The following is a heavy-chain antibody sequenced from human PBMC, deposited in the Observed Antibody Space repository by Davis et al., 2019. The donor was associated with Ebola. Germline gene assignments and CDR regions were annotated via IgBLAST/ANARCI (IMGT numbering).Heavy chain of an antibody. CDR2: INEDGSAK. CDR3: ARVGWVPSSDY. V-gene: IGHV3-7*01. D-gene: IGHD2-2*01. Sequence: GESLKISCAASGFTFSSYWMSWVRQAPAKGLEWVAYINEDGSAKYYVDSVKGRFTISRDNAKNSLHLQMNSVRAEDTAVYYCARVGWVPSSDYWGQGTLVTVSS. J-gene: IGHJ4*02. CDR1: GFTFSSYW.